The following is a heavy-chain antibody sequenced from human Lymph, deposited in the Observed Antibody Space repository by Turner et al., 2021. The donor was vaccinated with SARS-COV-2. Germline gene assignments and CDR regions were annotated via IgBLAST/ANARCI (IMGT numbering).Heavy chain of an antibody. D-gene: IGHD5-18*01. CDR2: INHSGST. V-gene: IGHV4-34*01. CDR3: ARGGVDTAMVRYYYYGMDV. Sequence: QVQLQQWGAGLLKPSETLSLTCAVYGGSFSGYYWSWIRQPPGKGLEWIGEINHSGSTNYNPSLKSRVTISVVTSKNQFSLKLSSVTAADTAVYYCARGGVDTAMVRYYYYGMDVWGQGTTVTVSS. J-gene: IGHJ6*02. CDR1: GGSFSGYY.